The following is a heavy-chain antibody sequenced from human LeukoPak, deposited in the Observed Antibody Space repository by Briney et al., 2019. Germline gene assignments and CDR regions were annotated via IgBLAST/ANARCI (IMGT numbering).Heavy chain of an antibody. CDR2: IDPNSGGT. V-gene: IGHV1-2*06. CDR3: ARDQARTTTWYLYMNY. CDR1: GYSFTGYY. D-gene: IGHD3/OR15-3a*01. Sequence: GASVKVSCKASGYSFTGYYIHWVRQAPGQGPECMGRIDPNSGGTNSAQKFQARVTLTRDTSIATVYMELSSLRSNDTAVYYCARDQARTTTWYLYMNYWGQGTLVTVSS. J-gene: IGHJ4*02.